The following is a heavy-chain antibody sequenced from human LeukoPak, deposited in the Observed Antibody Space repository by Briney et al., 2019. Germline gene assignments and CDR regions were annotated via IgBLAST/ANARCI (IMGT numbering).Heavy chain of an antibody. D-gene: IGHD6-13*01. Sequence: GGSLRLSCAASGFTFSSYWMHWVRQAPGKGLVWVSRIHSDGSSTNYADSVKGRFTISRDHAKNTLYLQMTTLTAEDTAVYYCARDDAAAGIIFDYWGQGTLVTVSS. J-gene: IGHJ4*02. CDR3: ARDDAAAGIIFDY. CDR2: IHSDGSST. CDR1: GFTFSSYW. V-gene: IGHV3-74*01.